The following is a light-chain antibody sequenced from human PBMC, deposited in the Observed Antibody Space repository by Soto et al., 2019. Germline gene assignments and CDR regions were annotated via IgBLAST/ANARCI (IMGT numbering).Light chain of an antibody. V-gene: IGLV1-40*01. Sequence: QSVLTQPPSVAGAPGQRGTISCTGSSSNIGAGNDVHWYQKLPGTAPKLLIYGNSNRPSGVPDRFSGSKSGTSASLAITGLQAADEADYYCQSYDSSLSGSVVFGGGTKVTVL. CDR2: GNS. CDR1: SSNIGAGND. J-gene: IGLJ2*01. CDR3: QSYDSSLSGSVV.